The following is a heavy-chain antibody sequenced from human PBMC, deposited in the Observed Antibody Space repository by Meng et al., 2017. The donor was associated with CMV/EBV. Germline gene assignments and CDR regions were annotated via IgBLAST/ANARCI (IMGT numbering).Heavy chain of an antibody. CDR3: ARGGLYYYDSSGHFDY. J-gene: IGHJ4*02. Sequence: AQLQEARPGLVKPSETLSLTCTVSGGSISSYYWSWIRQPAGKGLEWIGRIYISGSTNYNPSLKSRVTMSVDTSKNQFSLKLSSVTAADTAVYYCARGGLYYYDSSGHFDYWGQGTLVTVSS. V-gene: IGHV4-4*07. CDR2: IYISGST. D-gene: IGHD3-22*01. CDR1: GGSISSYY.